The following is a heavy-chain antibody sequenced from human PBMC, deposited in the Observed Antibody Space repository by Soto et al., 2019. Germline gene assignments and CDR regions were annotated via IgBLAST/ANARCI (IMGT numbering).Heavy chain of an antibody. V-gene: IGHV3-30-3*01. J-gene: IGHJ6*02. CDR2: ISYDGSNK. Sequence: QVQLVESGGGVVQPGRSLRLSCAASGFTFSSYAMNWVRQATGKGLEWVAVISYDGSNKYYADSVKGRFTISRDNSKNTLYLQMNSLRDEDTAVYYCASTMDVWGQGTTVTVSS. CDR1: GFTFSSYA. CDR3: ASTMDV.